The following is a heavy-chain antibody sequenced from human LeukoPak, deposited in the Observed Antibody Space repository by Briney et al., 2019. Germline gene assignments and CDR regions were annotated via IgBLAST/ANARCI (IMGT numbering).Heavy chain of an antibody. D-gene: IGHD3-16*01. CDR2: IHFSGST. J-gene: IGHJ4*02. CDR3: ARGFMGANFDY. V-gene: IGHV4-59*01. CDR1: GGSISSYY. Sequence: PSETLSLTCSVSGGSISSYYWSWIRQSPDKGLELIGYIHFSGSTDYNPSLKSRVTISVDTSKNQFPLRLSSVTAADTAVYYCARGFMGANFDYWGQGTLVTVSS.